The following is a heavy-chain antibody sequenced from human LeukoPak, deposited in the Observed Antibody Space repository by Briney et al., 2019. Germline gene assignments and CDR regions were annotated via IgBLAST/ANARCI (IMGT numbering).Heavy chain of an antibody. Sequence: GGSLRLSCAASGFTFSSYWMSWVRQAPGKGLEWVANIKQDGSEKYYVDSVKGRFTTSRDNAKNSLYLQMNSLRAEDTAVYYCARATYYYDSSGELLDYWGQGTLVTVSS. CDR2: IKQDGSEK. V-gene: IGHV3-7*01. CDR3: ARATYYYDSSGELLDY. J-gene: IGHJ4*02. CDR1: GFTFSSYW. D-gene: IGHD3-22*01.